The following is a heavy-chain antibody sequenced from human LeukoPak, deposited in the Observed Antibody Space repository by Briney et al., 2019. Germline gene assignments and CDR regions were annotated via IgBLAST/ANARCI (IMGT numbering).Heavy chain of an antibody. D-gene: IGHD3-3*01. CDR3: ARHVRFEGVDY. CDR1: GFIFTSYW. V-gene: IGHV3-7*01. CDR2: IKQDGSEK. Sequence: PGGSLRLSCAASGFIFTSYWMSWVRQAPGKGLEWMANIKQDGSEKYYVDSVKGRFTISRDNAKNSLFLQMSSLRAEDTAVYYCARHVRFEGVDYWGQGTLVTVSS. J-gene: IGHJ4*02.